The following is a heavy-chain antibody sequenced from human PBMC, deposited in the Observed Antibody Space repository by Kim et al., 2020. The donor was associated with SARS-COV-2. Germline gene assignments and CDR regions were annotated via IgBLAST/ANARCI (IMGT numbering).Heavy chain of an antibody. CDR1: GGTFSSYT. CDR3: ARDAVLLPGYYGMDV. D-gene: IGHD3-10*01. J-gene: IGHJ6*02. CDR2: IIPILGIA. V-gene: IGHV1-69*04. Sequence: SVKVSCKASGGTFSSYTISWVRQAPGQGLEWMGRIIPILGIANYAQKFQGRVTITADKSTSTAYMELSSLRSEDTAVYYCARDAVLLPGYYGMDVWGQGTTVTVSS.